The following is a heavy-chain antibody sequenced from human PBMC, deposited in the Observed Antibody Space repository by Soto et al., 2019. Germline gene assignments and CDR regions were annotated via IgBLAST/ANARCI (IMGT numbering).Heavy chain of an antibody. CDR1: GFTFRSYE. D-gene: IGHD3-10*01. CDR2: ISSSGSAK. J-gene: IGHJ5*02. V-gene: IGHV3-48*03. Sequence: EVQLVESGGGLIQPGGSLRLSCAASGFTFRSYEVSWVRQAPGKGLEWVSYISSSGSAKYYADSVKGRFTISRDNAKNTVYLQMNSLTADDTAFYYCAREAGVHDWFDPWGQGTLVTVSS. CDR3: AREAGVHDWFDP.